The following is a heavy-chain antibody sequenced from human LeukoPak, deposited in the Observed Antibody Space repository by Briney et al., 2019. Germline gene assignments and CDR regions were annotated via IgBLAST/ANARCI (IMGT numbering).Heavy chain of an antibody. CDR1: GYTFTSSY. CDR2: INPSGGST. J-gene: IGHJ6*03. D-gene: IGHD6-6*01. CDR3: ARGTGIAARRHYYYYYYMDV. V-gene: IGHV1-46*01. Sequence: GASVTVSCKASGYTFTSSYMHWVRQGPGQGLELMGIINPSGGSTSYAQKFQSRVTVTRDMSTSTIYMELSSLRSEDTAVYYCARGTGIAARRHYYYYYYMDVWGKGTTVTVSS.